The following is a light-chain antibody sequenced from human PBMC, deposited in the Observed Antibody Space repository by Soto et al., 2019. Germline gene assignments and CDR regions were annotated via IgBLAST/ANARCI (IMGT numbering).Light chain of an antibody. CDR3: QQYSSSPHT. V-gene: IGKV3-20*01. CDR1: QSVSSSY. CDR2: GAS. J-gene: IGKJ2*01. Sequence: EIVLTQSPGTLSLSPGERATLSCRASQSVSSSYLAWYQQKPGQAPRLLIYGASSRAPGIPVRFSGSGSGTDFTLTISRLEPEEFAVYYCQQYSSSPHTFAQGTTLEIK.